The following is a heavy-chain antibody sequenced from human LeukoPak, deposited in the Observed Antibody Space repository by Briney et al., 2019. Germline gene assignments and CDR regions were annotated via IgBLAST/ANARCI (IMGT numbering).Heavy chain of an antibody. CDR3: ARRIQGMAPYYFDY. D-gene: IGHD5-24*01. J-gene: IGHJ4*02. CDR1: GFTFSSYW. CDR2: INSDGGST. V-gene: IGHV3-74*01. Sequence: GGSLRLSCTASGFTFSSYWMHWVRQAPGRGLVWVSRINSDGGSTSYADSVKGRFTISRDNAKNTLYLQMNSLRAEDTAVYYCARRIQGMAPYYFDYWGQGTLVTVSS.